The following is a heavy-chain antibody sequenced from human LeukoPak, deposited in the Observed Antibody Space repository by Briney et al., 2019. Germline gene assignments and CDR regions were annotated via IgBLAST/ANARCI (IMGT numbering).Heavy chain of an antibody. CDR2: INQSGST. Sequence: SETLSLTCAVYGGSFSGYYWSWIRQPPGKGLEWIGEINQSGSTNYNPSLKSRVTISVDTSKKQFSLKLSSVTAADTAVYYCARVDTAMGGIYFDYWGQGTLVTVSS. CDR3: ARVDTAMGGIYFDY. D-gene: IGHD5-18*01. J-gene: IGHJ4*02. CDR1: GGSFSGYY. V-gene: IGHV4-34*01.